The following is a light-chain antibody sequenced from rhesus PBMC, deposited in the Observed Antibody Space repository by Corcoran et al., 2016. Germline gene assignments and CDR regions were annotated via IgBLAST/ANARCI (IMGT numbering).Light chain of an antibody. Sequence: EIVMTQSPATLSRSPGERATLSCRASQSVGVNLAWYQQRPGQAPRLLIYGASNRATGTPDRFSGSGSGTDFTLTISILEPDDVALYCCLQHGYWPRTFGQGTKVEIK. J-gene: IGKJ1*01. CDR1: QSVGVN. V-gene: IGKV3-24*01. CDR3: LQHGYWPRT. CDR2: GAS.